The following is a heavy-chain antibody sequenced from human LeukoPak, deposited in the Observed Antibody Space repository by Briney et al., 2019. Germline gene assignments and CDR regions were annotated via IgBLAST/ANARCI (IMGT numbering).Heavy chain of an antibody. J-gene: IGHJ3*02. V-gene: IGHV1-46*01. CDR3: ARDTLGLNDAFDI. CDR2: INPSGGST. D-gene: IGHD1-26*01. Sequence: GASVKVSCKASGYTFTSYYMHWVRQAPGQGREWMGIINPSGGSTSYAQKFQGRVIMTRDMSTSTVYMELSSLRSEDTAVYDCARDTLGLNDAFDIWGQGTMVTVSS. CDR1: GYTFTSYY.